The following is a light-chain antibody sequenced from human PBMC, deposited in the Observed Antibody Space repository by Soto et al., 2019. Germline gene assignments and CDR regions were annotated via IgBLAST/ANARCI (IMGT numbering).Light chain of an antibody. CDR3: QQSYSTLWT. V-gene: IGKV1-39*01. Sequence: DIQMTQSPSSLSASVGDRVTITCRASQSISNYLNWYQQKPGKAPKVLIYAASSLQGGVPSRFSGSGSGTDFTLTISSLQPEDFATYYCQQSYSTLWTFGQGTKVEIK. CDR2: AAS. J-gene: IGKJ1*01. CDR1: QSISNY.